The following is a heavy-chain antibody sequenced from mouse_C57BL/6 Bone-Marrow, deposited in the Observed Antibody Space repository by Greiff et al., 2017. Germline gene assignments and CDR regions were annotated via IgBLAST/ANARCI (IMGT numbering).Heavy chain of an antibody. CDR1: GYTFTDYY. CDR3: ARKKAYYYGSRPFAY. V-gene: IGHV1-26*01. J-gene: IGHJ3*01. Sequence: EVQLQQSGPELVKPGASVKISCKASGYTFTDYYMNWVKQSHGKSLEWIGDINPNNGGTSYNQKFKGKATLTVDKSSSTAYMELRSLTSEDSAVYYCARKKAYYYGSRPFAYWGQGTLVTVSA. CDR2: INPNNGGT. D-gene: IGHD1-1*01.